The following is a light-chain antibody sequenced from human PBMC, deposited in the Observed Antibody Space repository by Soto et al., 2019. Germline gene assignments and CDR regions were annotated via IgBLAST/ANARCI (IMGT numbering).Light chain of an antibody. CDR3: QQFNSYPLT. CDR2: AAS. J-gene: IGKJ4*01. CDR1: QGISSA. Sequence: AIQLTQSPSSLSASVGDRVTITCRASQGISSALAWYQQQPGKAPKLLIYAASSLESGVPSRFSGSGSGTDFTLTISSLQPEDFATYYCQQFNSYPLTFGGGTKVEIK. V-gene: IGKV1-13*02.